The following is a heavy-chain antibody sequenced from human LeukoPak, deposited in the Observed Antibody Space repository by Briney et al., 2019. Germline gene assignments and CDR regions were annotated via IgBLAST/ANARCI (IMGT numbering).Heavy chain of an antibody. Sequence: PGGSLRLSCAASGFTFSSYGMHWVRQAPGKGLEWVSLISYDESRKYYADSVKGRFTISRENAKNSLYLQMNSLRAEDTAVYYCARVSAVAGDFDYWGQGTLVTVSS. D-gene: IGHD6-19*01. CDR3: ARVSAVAGDFDY. CDR2: ISYDESRK. CDR1: GFTFSSYG. V-gene: IGHV3-33*05. J-gene: IGHJ4*02.